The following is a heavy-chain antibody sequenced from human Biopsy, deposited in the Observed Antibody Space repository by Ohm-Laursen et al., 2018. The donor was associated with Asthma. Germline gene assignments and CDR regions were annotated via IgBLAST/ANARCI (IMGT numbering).Heavy chain of an antibody. CDR3: AKDRFDNSMTSKYYYYGIDV. V-gene: IGHV3-30*18. CDR2: ISYDGREK. J-gene: IGHJ6*02. CDR1: GFAFGSYA. D-gene: IGHD3-16*01. Sequence: SSLRLSCAAPGFAFGSYAMYWVRQSPGKGPEWVALISYDGREKGYVDSVKGRFTISRDNVRNRLHLQMSSLRPEDSAAYYCAKDRFDNSMTSKYYYYGIDVWGQGTTVTVSS.